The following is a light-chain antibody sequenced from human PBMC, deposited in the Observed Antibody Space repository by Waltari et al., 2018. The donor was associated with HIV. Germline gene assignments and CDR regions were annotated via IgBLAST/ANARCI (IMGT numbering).Light chain of an antibody. V-gene: IGLV2-8*01. CDR3: SSYAGSNWV. CDR1: RSDVGGYNY. CDR2: EVI. Sequence: QSALTQPPSASGSPGQSVTISCTGTRSDVGGYNYVSWYHQHPGNAPKYLIYEVISRPSGFPDRFSCSKSGNTASLTVSGLQAEDEADYYCSSYAGSNWVFGGGTKLTVL. J-gene: IGLJ3*02.